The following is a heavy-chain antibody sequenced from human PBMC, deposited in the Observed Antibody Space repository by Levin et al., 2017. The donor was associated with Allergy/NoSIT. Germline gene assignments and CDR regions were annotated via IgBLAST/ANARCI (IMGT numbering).Heavy chain of an antibody. CDR1: GFTFNNAW. CDR2: LKSKTDGGTI. J-gene: IGHJ4*02. V-gene: IGHV3-15*01. CDR3: ITGPSGSYYTLRY. Sequence: GGSLRLSCAVSGFTFNNAWVIWVRQAPGKGLEWVGRLKSKTDGGTIDYAAPVKGRFTISRDDSKNTVYLQMNSLKTEDTAVYYCITGPSGSYYTLRYWGQGTLVTVSS. D-gene: IGHD3-10*01.